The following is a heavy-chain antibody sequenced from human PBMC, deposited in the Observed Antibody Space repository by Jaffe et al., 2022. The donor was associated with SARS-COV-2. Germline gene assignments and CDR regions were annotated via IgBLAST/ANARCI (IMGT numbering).Heavy chain of an antibody. CDR2: IWYDGSNK. CDR1: GFTFSSYG. Sequence: QVQLVESGGGVVQPGRSLRLSCAASGFTFSSYGMHWVRQAPGKGLEWVAVIWYDGSNKYYADSVKGRFTISRDNSKNTLYLQMNSLRAEDTAVYYCAITMVRGVTDYFDYWGQGTLVTVSS. V-gene: IGHV3-33*01. J-gene: IGHJ4*02. CDR3: AITMVRGVTDYFDY. D-gene: IGHD3-10*01.